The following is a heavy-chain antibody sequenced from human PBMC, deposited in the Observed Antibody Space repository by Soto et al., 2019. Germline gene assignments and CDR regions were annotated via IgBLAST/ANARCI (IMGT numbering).Heavy chain of an antibody. J-gene: IGHJ4*02. CDR1: GGSISSCGYY. Sequence: TLSLTCTVSGGSISSCGYYWSWVRHHPGKGLEWIGYIYYSGSTYYNPSLKSRVTISVDTSKNQFSLKLSSVTAADTAVYYCARGDCSGGSCYHDYWGQATLVTVSS. CDR3: ARGDCSGGSCYHDY. D-gene: IGHD2-15*01. V-gene: IGHV4-31*03. CDR2: IYYSGST.